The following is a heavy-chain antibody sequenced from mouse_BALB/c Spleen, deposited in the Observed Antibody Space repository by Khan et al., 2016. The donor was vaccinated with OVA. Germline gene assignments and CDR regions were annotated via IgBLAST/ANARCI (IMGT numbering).Heavy chain of an antibody. Sequence: QVQLKESGPGLVAPSQSLSITCTVSGLSLNNYGVNWVRQPPGKGLEWLGVIWGDGSTNYHSALKSRLIISKDNSKSQVFLKLSSLQTDDTATYYCAKFTPDYYSMGYWGQGTSVTVSS. CDR3: AKFTPDYYSMGY. CDR1: GLSLNNYG. D-gene: IGHD1-1*01. V-gene: IGHV2-3*01. CDR2: IWGDGST. J-gene: IGHJ4*01.